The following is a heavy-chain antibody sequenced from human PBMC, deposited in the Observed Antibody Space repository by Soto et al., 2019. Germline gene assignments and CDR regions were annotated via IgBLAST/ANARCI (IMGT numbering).Heavy chain of an antibody. CDR3: ARDPRSITGTTSSEDFQH. D-gene: IGHD1-20*01. CDR1: GGTFSGYA. J-gene: IGHJ1*01. Sequence: AQLMQSGAEVKKPGSSVKVSCKASGGTFSGYAISWVRQAPGQGLEWMGGIVPLLGITNYAQKFQGRITIAADESTGTAYMDLRSRRSEDTAVYYCARDPRSITGTTSSEDFQHWGQGTLVSVSS. CDR2: IVPLLGIT. V-gene: IGHV1-69*01.